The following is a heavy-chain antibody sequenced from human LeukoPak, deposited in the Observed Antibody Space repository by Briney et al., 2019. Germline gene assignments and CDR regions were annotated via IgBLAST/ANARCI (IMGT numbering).Heavy chain of an antibody. V-gene: IGHV1-69*13. CDR3: AREPPVTNRYYHYMDV. Sequence: SVKVSCKVSGGTFSSEAFSWVRQAPGQGLEWMGGIIPIFGTANYAQKFRARVTISADESTSTVYMELSSLRSEDTAVYYCAREPPVTNRYYHYMDVWGKGTTVAVSS. CDR2: IIPIFGTA. CDR1: GGTFSSEA. J-gene: IGHJ6*03. D-gene: IGHD1-14*01.